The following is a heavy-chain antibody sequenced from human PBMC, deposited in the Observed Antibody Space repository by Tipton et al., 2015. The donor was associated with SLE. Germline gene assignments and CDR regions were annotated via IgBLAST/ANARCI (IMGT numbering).Heavy chain of an antibody. CDR2: INQDGSEQ. CDR1: GFSFSTYW. V-gene: IGHV3-7*03. J-gene: IGHJ4*02. CDR3: GRVRKLLGQLPPPTN. D-gene: IGHD2-2*01. Sequence: SLRLSCAASGFSFSTYWMSWVRQAPGKGLEWVANINQDGSEQYFVDSVKGRFTISRDNAQTSLHLQMNSLRAGDTAVYYCGRVRKLLGQLPPPTNWGRGTLVAVPS.